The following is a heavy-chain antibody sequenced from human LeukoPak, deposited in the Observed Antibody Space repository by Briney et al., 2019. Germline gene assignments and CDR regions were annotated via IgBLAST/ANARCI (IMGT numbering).Heavy chain of an antibody. CDR2: INAGNGNT. J-gene: IGHJ4*02. CDR3: AREFPPAGHELQLHYFDY. Sequence: ASVKVSCKASGYTFTSYGITWVRQAPGQRLEWMGWINAGNGNTKYSQKFQGRVTITRDTSASTAYMELSSLRSEDTAVYYCAREFPPAGHELQLHYFDYWGQGTLVTVSS. CDR1: GYTFTSYG. V-gene: IGHV1-3*01. D-gene: IGHD5-24*01.